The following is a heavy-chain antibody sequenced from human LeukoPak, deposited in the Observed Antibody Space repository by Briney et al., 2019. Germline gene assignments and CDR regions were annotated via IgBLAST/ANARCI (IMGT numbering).Heavy chain of an antibody. J-gene: IGHJ6*02. CDR3: ARVIQAARYDFWSGYYSHYYGMDV. V-gene: IGHV3-21*01. D-gene: IGHD3-3*01. CDR1: GFTFSSYS. Sequence: GGSLRLSCAASGFTFSSYSMNWVRQAPGKGLEWVSSISSSSYIYYADSVKGRFTISRDNAKNSLYLQMNSLRAEDTAVYYCARVIQAARYDFWSGYYSHYYGMDVWGQGTTVTVSS. CDR2: ISSSSYI.